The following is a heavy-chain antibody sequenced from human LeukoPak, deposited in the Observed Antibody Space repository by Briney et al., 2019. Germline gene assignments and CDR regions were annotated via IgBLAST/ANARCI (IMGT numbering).Heavy chain of an antibody. CDR3: ARLRADHFDY. CDR2: INPNSGGT. D-gene: IGHD5-12*01. Sequence: ASVKVSCKASGYTVTVYYMHWVRQAPGQGLEWMGWINPNSGGTNYAQKFQGRVTMTRGTSISTAYMELSRLRSDDTAVYYCARLRADHFDYWGQGTLVTVSS. J-gene: IGHJ4*02. CDR1: GYTVTVYY. V-gene: IGHV1-2*02.